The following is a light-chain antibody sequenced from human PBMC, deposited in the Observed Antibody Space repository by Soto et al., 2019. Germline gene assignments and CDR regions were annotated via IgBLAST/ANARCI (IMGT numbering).Light chain of an antibody. CDR3: QQRSNWPPVT. Sequence: EVVLTQSPATLSLSPGERATLSCRASQSVSRHLAWYQQKPGQAPRLLILDASDRATGIPARSSGSGSGTNFTPTISSLEPEDFAVYYCQQRSNWPPVTFGGGTKVDIK. J-gene: IGKJ4*01. CDR2: DAS. CDR1: QSVSRH. V-gene: IGKV3-11*01.